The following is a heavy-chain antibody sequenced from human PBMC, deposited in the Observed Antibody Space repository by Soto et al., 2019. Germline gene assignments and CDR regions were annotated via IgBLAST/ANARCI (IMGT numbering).Heavy chain of an antibody. J-gene: IGHJ6*02. D-gene: IGHD3-9*01. Sequence: PSETLSLTCTVSGGSISSGDYYWSWISQPPGKGMEWIGYIYYSGSTNYNPSLKSRVTISVDTSKNQFSLKLSSVTAADTAVYYCARGTTYYDILTGPFGYYYYGMDVWGQGTTVTVSS. V-gene: IGHV4-61*08. CDR2: IYYSGST. CDR3: ARGTTYYDILTGPFGYYYYGMDV. CDR1: GGSISSGDYY.